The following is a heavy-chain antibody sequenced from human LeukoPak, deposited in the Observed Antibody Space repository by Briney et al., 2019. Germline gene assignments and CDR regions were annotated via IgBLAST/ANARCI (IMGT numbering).Heavy chain of an antibody. CDR1: GFTFSNYW. J-gene: IGHJ4*02. CDR2: ISYDGSNK. V-gene: IGHV3-30*03. CDR3: AREGGYDFDYFDY. D-gene: IGHD5-12*01. Sequence: HPGGSLRLSCAASGFTFSNYWMHWVRQAPGKGLEWVSVISYDGSNKYYADSVKGRFTISRDNSKNTLYLQMNSLRAEDTAVYYCAREGGYDFDYFDYWGQGTLVTVSS.